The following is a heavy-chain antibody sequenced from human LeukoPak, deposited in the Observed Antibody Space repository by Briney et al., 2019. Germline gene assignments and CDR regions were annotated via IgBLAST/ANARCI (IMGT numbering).Heavy chain of an antibody. Sequence: SETLSLTCTVSGGSISSYYWSWIRQPPGKGLEWIGYIYYSGSTNYNPSLKSRVTISVDTSKNQFSLKLSSVTAADTAVYYCARGAGHYYYYYYMDVWGKGTTVTVSS. CDR2: IYYSGST. CDR1: GGSISSYY. CDR3: ARGAGHYYYYYYMDV. J-gene: IGHJ6*03. V-gene: IGHV4-59*01.